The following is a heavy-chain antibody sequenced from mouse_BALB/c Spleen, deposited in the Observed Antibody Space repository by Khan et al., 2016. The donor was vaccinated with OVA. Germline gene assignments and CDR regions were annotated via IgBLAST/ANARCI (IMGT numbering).Heavy chain of an antibody. CDR2: INPHIGET. CDR3: TRIYRSDFDY. J-gene: IGHJ2*01. V-gene: IGHV1-20*02. CDR1: GYSFTGYF. Sequence: EVQLQQSGPELVRPGASVKISCKASGYSFTGYFMNWVMQSHGKSLEWIGRINPHIGETFYNQRFTDKATLTVDESSSTAHLELRSLASEYSAVYYCTRIYRSDFDYWGQGTTLTVSS. D-gene: IGHD1-1*01.